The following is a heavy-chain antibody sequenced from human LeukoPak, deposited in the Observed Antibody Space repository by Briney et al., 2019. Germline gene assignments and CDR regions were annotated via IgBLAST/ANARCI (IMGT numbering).Heavy chain of an antibody. J-gene: IGHJ4*02. CDR1: GYSISSGYY. CDR3: ARTLSGYDRDDY. V-gene: IGHV4-38-2*02. Sequence: PSETLSLTCTVSGYSISSGYYWGWIRQPPGKGLEWIGSIYHSGSTYYNPSLKSRVTISVDTSKNQFSLKLSSVTAADTAVYYCARTLSGYDRDDYWGQGTLVTVSS. D-gene: IGHD5-12*01. CDR2: IYHSGST.